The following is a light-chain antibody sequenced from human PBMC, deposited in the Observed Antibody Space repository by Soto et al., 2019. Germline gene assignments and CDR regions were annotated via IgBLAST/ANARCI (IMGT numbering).Light chain of an antibody. J-gene: IGKJ4*01. CDR2: GAY. CDR1: QSVSSSY. CDR3: QQYGSSPALT. Sequence: EIVLTQSPGTLSLSPGERATLSCRASQSVSSSYLAWYQQNPGQAPRLLIYGAYSRATGIPDRVSGSGAGTDFTLTISRREPNDFALYYWQQYGSSPALTVGGGTKVEIK. V-gene: IGKV3-20*01.